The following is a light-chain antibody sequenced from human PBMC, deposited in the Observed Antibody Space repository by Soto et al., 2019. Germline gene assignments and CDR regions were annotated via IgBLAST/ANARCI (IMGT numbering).Light chain of an antibody. V-gene: IGLV1-40*01. J-gene: IGLJ2*01. CDR3: QSYDSSLKRV. CDR2: GNT. Sequence: QSALTQPPSVSGAPGQRVTISCTGNSSNIGAGYDVHWYQQLPGRAPKVLIYGNTNRPSGVPDRFSGSKSGTSASLAITGLQAEDEADYHCQSYDSSLKRVFGGGTKLTVL. CDR1: SSNIGAGYD.